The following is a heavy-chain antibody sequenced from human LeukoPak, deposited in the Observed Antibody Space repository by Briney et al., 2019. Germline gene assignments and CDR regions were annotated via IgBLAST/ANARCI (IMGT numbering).Heavy chain of an antibody. V-gene: IGHV3-21*01. Sequence: GGSLRPSCAASGFSFSTYTMNWVRQAPGRGLEWVSSISTSSSYIYYADSLKGRFTISRDNAKSSLYLQMNSLRAEDAAVYYCATEGAPEAAFDIWGQGTMVTVSS. CDR3: ATEGAPEAAFDI. CDR2: ISTSSSYI. J-gene: IGHJ3*02. D-gene: IGHD7-27*01. CDR1: GFSFSTYT.